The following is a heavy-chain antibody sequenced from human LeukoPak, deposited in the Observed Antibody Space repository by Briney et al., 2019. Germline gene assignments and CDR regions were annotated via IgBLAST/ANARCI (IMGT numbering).Heavy chain of an antibody. Sequence: PGGSLRLSCAASGFTFSSYAMSWVRQAPGKGLEWVSAISGSGDSTDYADSVKGRFTISRDNSKNTLNLQMNSLRAEDTAVYYCAKVGSVYYYDSSGYYAGRYFDCWGQGTLVTVSS. CDR3: AKVGSVYYYDSSGYYAGRYFDC. J-gene: IGHJ4*02. V-gene: IGHV3-23*01. D-gene: IGHD3-22*01. CDR2: ISGSGDST. CDR1: GFTFSSYA.